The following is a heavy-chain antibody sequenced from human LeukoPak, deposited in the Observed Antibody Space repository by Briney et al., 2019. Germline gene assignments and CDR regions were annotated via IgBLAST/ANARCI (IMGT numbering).Heavy chain of an antibody. CDR1: GFTFSSYG. V-gene: IGHV3-30*18. CDR3: AKDDLGSFDY. CDR2: MSYDGSHK. Sequence: GGSLRLSCAASGFTFSSYGMYWVRQAPGKGLEWVAVMSYDGSHKYYADSVKGRFTISRDNAKSTLYLQMNSLRAEDTALYYCAKDDLGSFDYWGQGTLVTVSS. D-gene: IGHD7-27*01. J-gene: IGHJ4*02.